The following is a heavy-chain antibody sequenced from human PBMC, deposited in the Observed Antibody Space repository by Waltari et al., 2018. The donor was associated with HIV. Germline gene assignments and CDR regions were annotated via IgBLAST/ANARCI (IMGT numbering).Heavy chain of an antibody. J-gene: IGHJ4*01. Sequence: QVQLVQSAAELKSPGASVQIACRTSGYTFAAFPIHWVRQAPGEGLQWGGWVNPANGATNYAQELKDWVSVTTDRSITTVYLTLKGLRSDDTAVYYGARGESATWANLDFWGQGTVVSVSS. CDR3: ARGESATWANLDF. V-gene: IGHV1-2*04. CDR1: GYTFAAFP. CDR2: VNPANGAT. D-gene: IGHD1-26*01.